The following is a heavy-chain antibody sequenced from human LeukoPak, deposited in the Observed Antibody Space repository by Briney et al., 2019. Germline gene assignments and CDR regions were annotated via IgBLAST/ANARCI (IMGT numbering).Heavy chain of an antibody. CDR1: GYTFTSYG. CDR2: ISAYNGNT. V-gene: IGHV1-18*01. CDR3: ARETLLYCGGDCYSGIVDY. Sequence: ASVKVSCKASGYTFTSYGISWVRQAPGQGLEWMGWISAYNGNTNYAQKLQGRVTMTTDTSTSTAYMELRGLRSDDTAVYYCARETLLYCGGDCYSGIVDYWGQGTLVTVSS. J-gene: IGHJ4*02. D-gene: IGHD2-21*02.